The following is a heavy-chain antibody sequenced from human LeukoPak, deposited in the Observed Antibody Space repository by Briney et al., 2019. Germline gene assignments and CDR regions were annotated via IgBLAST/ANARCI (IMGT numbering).Heavy chain of an antibody. J-gene: IGHJ4*02. CDR3: AGKPSGYSSSWPFDY. D-gene: IGHD6-13*01. V-gene: IGHV4-59*08. CDR2: VYHSGTS. Sequence: SETLSLTCTVSGGSINTYYWSWIRQPPGKGLEWIASVYHSGTSNYNPSLKSRVTISVGTSKNQFSLKLSSVTAADTAVYYCAGKPSGYSSSWPFDYWGQGTLVTVSS. CDR1: GGSINTYY.